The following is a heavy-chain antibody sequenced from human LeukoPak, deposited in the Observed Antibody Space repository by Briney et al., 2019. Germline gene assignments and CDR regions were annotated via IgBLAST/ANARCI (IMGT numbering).Heavy chain of an antibody. Sequence: GGSLRLSCAASGFTFSDYYMSWIRQAPGKGLEWLSYISSSAISTHYADSVKGRFTISRDNAKNSLYLQMNSLRAEDTAVYCCAKDLNRNDGWYFDLWGRGTLVTVSS. CDR2: ISSSAIST. CDR1: GFTFSDYY. D-gene: IGHD1-14*01. J-gene: IGHJ2*01. CDR3: AKDLNRNDGWYFDL. V-gene: IGHV3-11*01.